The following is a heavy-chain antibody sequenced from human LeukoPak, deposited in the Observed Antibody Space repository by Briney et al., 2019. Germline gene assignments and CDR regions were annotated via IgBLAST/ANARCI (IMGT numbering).Heavy chain of an antibody. CDR1: GGTFSSYA. CDR2: IIPIFGTA. J-gene: IGHJ6*03. Sequence: SVKVSCKASGGTFSSYAISWVRQAPGQGLEWMGGIIPIFGTANYAQKFQGRVTITADESTSTAYMELSSLRSEDTAVYYCARDGAVVVPAAIDYYYYYYMDVWGEGTTVTVSS. CDR3: ARDGAVVVPAAIDYYYYYYMDV. V-gene: IGHV1-69*13. D-gene: IGHD2-2*01.